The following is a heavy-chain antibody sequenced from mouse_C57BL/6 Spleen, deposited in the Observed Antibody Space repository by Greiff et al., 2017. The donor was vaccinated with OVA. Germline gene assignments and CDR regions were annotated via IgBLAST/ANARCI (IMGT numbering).Heavy chain of an antibody. CDR2: FHPYNDDT. J-gene: IGHJ4*01. Sequence: QVQLKESGAELVKPGASVKMSCKASGYTFTTYPIEWMKQNHGKSLEWIGNFHPYNDDTKYNEKFKGKATLTVEKSSSTVYLELSRLTSDDSAVYYCARRGLNGSSYGAMDYWGQGTSVTVSS. CDR3: ARRGLNGSSYGAMDY. V-gene: IGHV1-47*01. D-gene: IGHD1-1*01. CDR1: GYTFTTYP.